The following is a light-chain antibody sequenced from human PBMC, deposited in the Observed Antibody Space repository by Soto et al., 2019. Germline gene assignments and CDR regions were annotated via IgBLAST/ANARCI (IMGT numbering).Light chain of an antibody. CDR3: QHYGNSLWT. Sequence: ENVLTQSPDTLSLSPGEGATLSCRASQTVSSNYLAWYQHRPGQAPKLIIHGASYTAPGIPDRFSGSGSGADFTLTISRLEPEDFVVYFCQHYGNSLWTFGQGTKVEIK. CDR2: GAS. CDR1: QTVSSNY. J-gene: IGKJ1*01. V-gene: IGKV3-20*01.